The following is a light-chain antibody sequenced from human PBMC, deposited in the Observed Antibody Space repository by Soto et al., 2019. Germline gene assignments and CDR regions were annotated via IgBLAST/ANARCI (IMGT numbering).Light chain of an antibody. CDR2: EVT. V-gene: IGLV2-14*01. CDR1: SSDVGGYNY. J-gene: IGLJ2*01. CDR3: SSYTSSSTVV. Sequence: QSVLTQPASVSGSPGQSITISCTGTSSDVGGYNYVSWYQQPPGKAPKLMIYEVTHRPSGVTNRFSGSKSGNTASLTISGLQAEDEAVYYCSSYTSSSTVVFGGGTKLTVL.